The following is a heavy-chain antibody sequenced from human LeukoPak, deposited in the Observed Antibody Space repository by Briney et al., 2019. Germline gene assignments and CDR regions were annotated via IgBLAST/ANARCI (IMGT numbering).Heavy chain of an antibody. CDR3: ARDYYGSEI. J-gene: IGHJ4*02. V-gene: IGHV3-21*01. CDR1: GFTFSSNS. Sequence: GGSLRLSCVASGFTFSSNSMNWVRQAPGKGLEWVSSISRNSTYIYYADSVKGRFTISRDNAKNSLYLQMSSLRAEDTAVYYCARDYYGSEIWGQGTLVTVSS. CDR2: ISRNSTYI. D-gene: IGHD3-10*01.